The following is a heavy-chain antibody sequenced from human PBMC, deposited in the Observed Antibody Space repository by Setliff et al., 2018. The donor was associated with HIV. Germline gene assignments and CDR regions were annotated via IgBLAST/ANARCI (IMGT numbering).Heavy chain of an antibody. CDR3: AKEGTYRGYSYGYSYYLDY. D-gene: IGHD5-18*01. CDR1: GFTFSSYW. CDR2: INSDGSDT. V-gene: IGHV3-74*03. J-gene: IGHJ4*02. Sequence: GGSLRLSCAASGFTFSSYWMHWVRQVPGKGLVWVSRINSDGSDTTYADSVKGRFTISRDNAKNTLYLQMNSLRAEDTALYYCAKEGTYRGYSYGYSYYLDYWGQGTLVTVSS.